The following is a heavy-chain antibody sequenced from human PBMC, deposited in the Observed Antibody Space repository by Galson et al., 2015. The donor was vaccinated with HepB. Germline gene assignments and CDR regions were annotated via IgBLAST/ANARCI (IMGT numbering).Heavy chain of an antibody. Sequence: SLRLSCAASGFTFSSYAMNWVRQAPGKGLEWVSAISGSGDSRYYADSVKGRFTISRDNSKNTLYLQMNSLRAEDTAVYYCARARAGQWLTGYWGQGSLVTVSS. D-gene: IGHD6-19*01. CDR2: ISGSGDSR. V-gene: IGHV3-23*01. CDR3: ARARAGQWLTGY. J-gene: IGHJ4*02. CDR1: GFTFSSYA.